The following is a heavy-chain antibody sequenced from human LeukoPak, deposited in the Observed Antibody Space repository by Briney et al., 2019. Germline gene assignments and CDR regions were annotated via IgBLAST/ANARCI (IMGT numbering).Heavy chain of an antibody. Sequence: PGGSLRLSCAASGFTFSSYSMNWVRQAPGKGLEWVSYISSGSSTIYYADSVKGRFTISRDNAENSLYLQMNSLRAEDTAVYYCAREGFWSGYYAPFVYWGQGTLVTVSS. CDR3: AREGFWSGYYAPFVY. CDR2: ISSGSSTI. V-gene: IGHV3-48*01. D-gene: IGHD3-3*01. CDR1: GFTFSSYS. J-gene: IGHJ4*02.